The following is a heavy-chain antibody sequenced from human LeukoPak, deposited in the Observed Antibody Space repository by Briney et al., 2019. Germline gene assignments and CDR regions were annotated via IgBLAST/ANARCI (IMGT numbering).Heavy chain of an antibody. CDR3: AKGDLEN. CDR2: MTHDGSDE. J-gene: IGHJ4*02. V-gene: IGHV3-7*01. Sequence: GGSLRLSCAASGFTVNYWMSWARQAPGKGLEWVATMTHDGSDEYYLDSVKGRFTISRDSAKNSIYLQMNSLRVEDTSTYYCAKGDLENWGQGTLVTVSS. CDR1: GFTVNYW.